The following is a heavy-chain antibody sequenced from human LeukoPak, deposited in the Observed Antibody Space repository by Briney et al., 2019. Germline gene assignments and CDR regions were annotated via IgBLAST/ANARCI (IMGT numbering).Heavy chain of an antibody. D-gene: IGHD2-2*01. V-gene: IGHV1-8*01. CDR2: MNPNSGNT. J-gene: IGHJ6*03. CDR1: GYTFTSYD. Sequence: ASVKVSXKASGYTFTSYDINWMRQATGQGLEWMGWMNPNSGNTGYAQKFQGRVTMTRNTSISTAYMELSSLRSEDTAVYYCARGLGDIVVVPAAYYYYYYMDVWGKGTTVTVSS. CDR3: ARGLGDIVVVPAAYYYYYYMDV.